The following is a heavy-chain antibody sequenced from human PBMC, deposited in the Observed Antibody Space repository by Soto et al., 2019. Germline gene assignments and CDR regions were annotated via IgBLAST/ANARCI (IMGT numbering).Heavy chain of an antibody. CDR2: ISGGGGTT. CDR1: GFTFINFA. Sequence: EVQLLDSGGGLVQPGGSLRLSCAASGFTFINFAMSWVRQSPGKGLEWVSAISGGGGTTWYADSVRGRFTISRDNSKNTLYLQMNSLRAEDTGVYYCATFGASGSYFQFDYWGQGTLVTVSS. CDR3: ATFGASGSYFQFDY. V-gene: IGHV3-23*01. J-gene: IGHJ4*02. D-gene: IGHD3-10*01.